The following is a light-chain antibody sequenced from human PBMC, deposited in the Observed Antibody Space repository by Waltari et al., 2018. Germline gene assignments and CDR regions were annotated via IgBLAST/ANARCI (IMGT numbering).Light chain of an antibody. CDR1: SSDVGFYDF. J-gene: IGLJ3*02. V-gene: IGLV2-14*01. Sequence: QSALTQPASVSGSPGQSITISCTGTSSDVGFYDFVSWFQQHPGKAPKVMIYKVNNRPSGVSNRVSGSKSANTAFLTISGLQAEDEADYYCSSYTRRSYWVFGGGTQLTVL. CDR3: SSYTRRSYWV. CDR2: KVN.